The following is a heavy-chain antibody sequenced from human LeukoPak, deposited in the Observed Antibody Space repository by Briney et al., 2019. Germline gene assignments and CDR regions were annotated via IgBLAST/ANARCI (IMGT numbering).Heavy chain of an antibody. V-gene: IGHV4-34*01. Sequence: SETLSLTCAVYGGSFSGYYWSWIRQPPGKGLEWIGEINHSGSTNYNPSLKSRDTISVDTSKNQFSLKLSSVTAADTAVYYCARAGYSSVNWFDPWGQGTLVTVSS. J-gene: IGHJ5*02. CDR3: ARAGYSSVNWFDP. CDR2: INHSGST. D-gene: IGHD6-25*01. CDR1: GGSFSGYY.